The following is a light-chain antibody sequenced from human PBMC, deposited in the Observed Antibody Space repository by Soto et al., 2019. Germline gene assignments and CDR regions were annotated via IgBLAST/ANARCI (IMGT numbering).Light chain of an antibody. V-gene: IGKV3-20*01. CDR3: QQYGSSSCT. Sequence: EIVLTQSPGTLSLSPGERATLSCRASQSVTSNFLAWYQQKPGQAPRLPISGAPSSATGIPDRFSVSGFGTDFILTVSSLEPADFEVYHCQQYGSSSCTFGQGTKVEIK. CDR1: QSVTSNF. CDR2: GAP. J-gene: IGKJ1*01.